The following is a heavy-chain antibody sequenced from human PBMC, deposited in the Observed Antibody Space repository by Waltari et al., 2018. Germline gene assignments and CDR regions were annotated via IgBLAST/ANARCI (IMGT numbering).Heavy chain of an antibody. Sequence: QLQLQESGPGLVKPSETLSLTCTVSGGSISSSSYYWGWIRQPPGKGLEWIGSIYYSGSTYYNPCLKSLVTISVDTSKNPFSLKLSSVTAADTAVYYCARAPPSYYDFWSGYYDGYYFDYWGQGTLVTVSS. CDR3: ARAPPSYYDFWSGYYDGYYFDY. J-gene: IGHJ4*02. CDR2: IYYSGST. CDR1: GGSISSSSYY. D-gene: IGHD3-3*01. V-gene: IGHV4-39*07.